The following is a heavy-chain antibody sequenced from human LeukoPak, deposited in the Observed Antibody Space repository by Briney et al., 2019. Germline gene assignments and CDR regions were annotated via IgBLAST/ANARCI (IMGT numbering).Heavy chain of an antibody. Sequence: GGSLRLSCAASGFTFSSYWMSWVRQAPGKRLEWVANIKQDGSEKYYVDSVKGRFTISRDNAKNSLYLQMNSLRAEDTAVYYCARAPRSGYSYGYDYYYGMDVWGQGTTVTVSS. J-gene: IGHJ6*02. D-gene: IGHD5-18*01. CDR1: GFTFSSYW. CDR2: IKQDGSEK. CDR3: ARAPRSGYSYGYDYYYGMDV. V-gene: IGHV3-7*03.